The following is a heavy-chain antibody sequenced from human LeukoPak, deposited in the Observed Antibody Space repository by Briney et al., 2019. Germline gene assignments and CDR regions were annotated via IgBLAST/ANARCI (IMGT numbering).Heavy chain of an antibody. CDR3: AGGRAMVRGVIRSAFDY. J-gene: IGHJ4*02. CDR1: GGTFRCYA. Sequence: SVTDSFQASGGTFRCYAISWVRQAPGKGLDWMGGIFPIFGTANNAQKFPGGLTIHADESTSTAYMELSSLRSEDTAVYYCAGGRAMVRGVIRSAFDYWGQGTLVTVSS. CDR2: IFPIFGTA. V-gene: IGHV1-69*01. D-gene: IGHD3-10*01.